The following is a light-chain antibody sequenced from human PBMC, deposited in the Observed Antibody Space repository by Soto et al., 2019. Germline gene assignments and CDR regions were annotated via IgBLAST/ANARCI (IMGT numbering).Light chain of an antibody. CDR3: AAWDDSLNGFYV. J-gene: IGLJ1*01. CDR1: SFNIGSNT. V-gene: IGLV1-44*01. Sequence: QSVLTQPPSAYGTPGQRVTISCSGSSFNIGSNTVNWYQQLPGTAPKLLIYSNNQRPSGVPDRFSGSKSGTSASLAISGLQSEDEADYYCAAWDDSLNGFYVFGTGTKVT. CDR2: SNN.